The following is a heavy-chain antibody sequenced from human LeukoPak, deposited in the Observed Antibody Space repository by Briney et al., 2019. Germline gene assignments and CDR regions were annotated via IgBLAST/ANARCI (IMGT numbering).Heavy chain of an antibody. CDR1: GFTFSSYS. V-gene: IGHV3-21*01. CDR2: ISSSSSYI. D-gene: IGHD3-3*01. Sequence: GGSLRLSCAASGFTFSSYSMNWVRQAPGKGLGWVSSISSSSSYIYYADSVKGRFTISRDNAKNSLYLQMNSLRAEDTAVYYCARATNAPGRFLEWLDSWVWFFTYGMDVWGQGTTVTVSS. J-gene: IGHJ6*02. CDR3: ARATNAPGRFLEWLDSWVWFFTYGMDV.